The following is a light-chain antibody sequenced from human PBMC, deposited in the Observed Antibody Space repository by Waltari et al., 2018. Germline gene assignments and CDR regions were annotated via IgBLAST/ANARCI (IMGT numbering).Light chain of an antibody. Sequence: EIVLTQSPGTLSLSPGERATLSCRASQSVSGSYLAWYHQKPGQAPRLLIYGASSRAPGVPDRFGGSGSGTDFTLTISRLEPEDFAVYYCQQYGNSPRYTFGQGTKLEIK. CDR1: QSVSGSY. CDR2: GAS. CDR3: QQYGNSPRYT. J-gene: IGKJ2*01. V-gene: IGKV3-20*01.